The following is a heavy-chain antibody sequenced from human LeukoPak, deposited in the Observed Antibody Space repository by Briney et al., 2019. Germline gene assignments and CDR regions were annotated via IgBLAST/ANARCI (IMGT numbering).Heavy chain of an antibody. CDR3: AKHESLIAFDV. J-gene: IGHJ3*01. Sequence: SETLSLTCSVSGGSISTSSYYWGWIRQPPGMGLEWIGTIHYSGSTNYSPSLKSRVTMSIDTSKNQFSLRLGSVTAADTAVYYCAKHESLIAFDVWGQGTMVTVSS. CDR1: GGSISTSSYY. V-gene: IGHV4-39*01. CDR2: IHYSGST.